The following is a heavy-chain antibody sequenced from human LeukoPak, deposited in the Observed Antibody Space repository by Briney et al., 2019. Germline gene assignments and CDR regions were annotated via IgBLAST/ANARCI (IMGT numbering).Heavy chain of an antibody. V-gene: IGHV4-34*01. D-gene: IGHD2-15*01. J-gene: IGHJ1*01. Sequence: AETLSLTCGVHCESLNVYCWSWIRQSPGRGLECIGEITHNGSTTFNPSLESRLTISVDTSKNQFSLKLTSVTAADASVYFCARGFCRGESCYSGEYFQHWGQGTLVTVSS. CDR2: ITHNGST. CDR1: CESLNVYC. CDR3: ARGFCRGESCYSGEYFQH.